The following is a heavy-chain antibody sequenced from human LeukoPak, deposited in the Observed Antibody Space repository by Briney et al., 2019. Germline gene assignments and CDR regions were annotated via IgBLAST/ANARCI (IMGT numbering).Heavy chain of an antibody. CDR3: ARVGLPEDDAFDI. CDR2: INPNSGGT. Sequence: ASVKVSCKASGYTFTGYYMHWVRQAPGQGLEWMGWINPNSGGTNYAQKFQGRVTMTRDTSIGTAYMELSRLRSDDTAVYYCARVGLPEDDAFDIWGQGTMVTVSS. D-gene: IGHD3-16*01. CDR1: GYTFTGYY. J-gene: IGHJ3*02. V-gene: IGHV1-2*02.